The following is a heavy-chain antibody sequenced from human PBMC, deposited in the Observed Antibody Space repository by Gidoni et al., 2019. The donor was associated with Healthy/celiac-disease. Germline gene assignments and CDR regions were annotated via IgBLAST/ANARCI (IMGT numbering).Heavy chain of an antibody. V-gene: IGHV3-30*01. D-gene: IGHD2-21*01. CDR2: ISYDGSNK. Sequence: QVQLVESGGGVVQPGRSLRLSCAASGFTFSRYAMHWVRQAPGKGLEWVAVISYDGSNKYYADSVKGRFTISRDNSKNTLYLQMNSLRAEDTAVYYCARGMGHIVVSSLDYWGQGTLVTVSS. CDR3: ARGMGHIVVSSLDY. CDR1: GFTFSRYA. J-gene: IGHJ4*02.